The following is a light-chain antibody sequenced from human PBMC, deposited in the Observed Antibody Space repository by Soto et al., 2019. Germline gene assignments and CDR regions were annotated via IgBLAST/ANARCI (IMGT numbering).Light chain of an antibody. CDR1: SSNIGRNA. CDR2: SND. Sequence: QSVLTQPPSASGTLGQRVTISCSGSSSNIGRNAVSWYQQLPGTAPKLLIYSNDQRPSGVPDRFSGAKSGTSASLAISGLQSEDEADYYCAAWDDSLSGRVVFGGGTKVTVL. J-gene: IGLJ2*01. CDR3: AAWDDSLSGRVV. V-gene: IGLV1-44*01.